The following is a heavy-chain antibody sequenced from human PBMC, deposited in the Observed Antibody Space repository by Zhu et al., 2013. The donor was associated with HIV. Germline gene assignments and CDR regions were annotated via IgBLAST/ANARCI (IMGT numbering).Heavy chain of an antibody. V-gene: IGHV4-61*01. CDR1: GGSVSSGSYY. J-gene: IGHJ5*02. Sequence: VQLQESGPGLVKPSETLSLTCTVSGGSVSSGSYYWSWIRQPPGKGLEWIGYIYYSGSTNYNPSLKSRVTISVGTSKNQFSLKLSSVTAADTAVYYCARGRVTVTTGSWGRLRNWFDPWGQGTLVTVSS. D-gene: IGHD4-17*01. CDR3: ARGRVTVTTGSWGRLRNWFDP. CDR2: IYYSGST.